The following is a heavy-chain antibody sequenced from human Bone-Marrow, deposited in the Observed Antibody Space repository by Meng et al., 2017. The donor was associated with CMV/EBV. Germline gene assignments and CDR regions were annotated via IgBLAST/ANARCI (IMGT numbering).Heavy chain of an antibody. D-gene: IGHD3-3*01. CDR2: ISSSSSYI. V-gene: IGHV3-21*01. Sequence: GESLKISCAASGFTFSSYSMNWVRQAPGKGLEWVSSISSSSSYIYYADSVKGRFTISRDNAKNSLYLQMNSLRAEDTAVYYCARGSGITIFGVVTQDWGEATLVTVSS. CDR3: ARGSGITIFGVVTQD. J-gene: IGHJ4*02. CDR1: GFTFSSYS.